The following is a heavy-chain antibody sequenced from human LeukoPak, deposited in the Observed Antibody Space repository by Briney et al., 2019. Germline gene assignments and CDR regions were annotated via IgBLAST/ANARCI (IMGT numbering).Heavy chain of an antibody. CDR2: IYHSGST. Sequence: SETLPLTCTVSGYSISSGNYWAWIRQSPGKGLEWIGNIYHSGSTYYNPSVKSRVTISMDTSKNQFSLHLTSMTAADTAVYYCASVPWSYRSSWYRYWYFDVWGRGTLVTVSS. CDR3: ASVPWSYRSSWYRYWYFDV. V-gene: IGHV4-38-2*02. J-gene: IGHJ2*01. CDR1: GYSISSGNY. D-gene: IGHD6-13*01.